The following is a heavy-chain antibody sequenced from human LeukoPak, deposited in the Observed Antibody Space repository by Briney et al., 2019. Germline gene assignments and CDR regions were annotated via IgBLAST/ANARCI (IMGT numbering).Heavy chain of an antibody. CDR1: GFTFSSYW. CDR2: INSDGSTT. Sequence: GGSLRLSCAASGFTFSSYWMHWVRQAPGKGLVWVSRINSDGSTTSYADSVMGRFTISRDNAKNSLYLQMDSLRAEDTAVYYCARVEMATILYYGMDVWGQGTTVTVSS. D-gene: IGHD5-24*01. CDR3: ARVEMATILYYGMDV. J-gene: IGHJ6*02. V-gene: IGHV3-74*01.